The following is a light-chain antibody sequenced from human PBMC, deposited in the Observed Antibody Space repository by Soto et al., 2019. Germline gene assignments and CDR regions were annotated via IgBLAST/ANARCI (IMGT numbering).Light chain of an antibody. J-gene: IGKJ5*01. CDR2: GAS. V-gene: IGKV3-20*01. CDR3: QQYTGPPNT. CDR1: QTVSSNY. Sequence: EIILTQCPDTLSLSPGERSTLACVASQTVSSNYLAWCQQRPGQAPRLLIYGASTRAAGIPDRFSGSGSGTDFTLTITRLEPEDSAVYFCQQYTGPPNTFGQGTRLEIK.